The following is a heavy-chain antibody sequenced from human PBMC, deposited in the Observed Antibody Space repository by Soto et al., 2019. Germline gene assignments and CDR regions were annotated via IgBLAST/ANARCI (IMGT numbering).Heavy chain of an antibody. CDR1: GGSLSSYY. CDR2: IYYSGST. V-gene: IGHV4-59*01. Sequence: SETLSLPCTVSGGSLSSYYWSWIRQPPGKGLELIGYIYYSGSTNYNPSLKSRVTISVDTSKNQFSLKLSSVTAADTAVYYCAGGGLLRLDPWGRGTLVTVSS. D-gene: IGHD2-15*01. CDR3: AGGGLLRLDP. J-gene: IGHJ5*02.